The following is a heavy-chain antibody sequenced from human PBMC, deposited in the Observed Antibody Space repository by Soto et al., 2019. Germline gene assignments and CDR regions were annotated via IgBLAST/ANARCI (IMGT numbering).Heavy chain of an antibody. J-gene: IGHJ5*02. CDR2: IYYSGST. CDR3: ARELRGDDVVWFDP. Sequence: SETLSLTCTVSGGSISSGGYYWSWIRQHPGKGLEWIGYIYYSGSTYYNPSLKSRVTISVDTSKNQFSLKLSSVTAADTAVYYCARELRGDDVVWFDPWGQGTLVTVSS. V-gene: IGHV4-31*03. CDR1: GGSISSGGYY. D-gene: IGHD3-16*01.